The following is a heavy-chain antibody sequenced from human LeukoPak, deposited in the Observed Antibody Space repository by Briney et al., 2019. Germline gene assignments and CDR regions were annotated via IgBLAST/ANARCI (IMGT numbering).Heavy chain of an antibody. CDR3: ARDAAMYSSGWYFDY. CDR2: INPSGGST. J-gene: IGHJ4*02. D-gene: IGHD6-19*01. CDR1: GYTFISYY. Sequence: ASVKVSCKASGYTFISYYMHWVRQAPGQGLEWMGIINPSGGSTSYAQKFQGRVTMTRDTSTSTVYMELSSLRSEDTAVYYCARDAAMYSSGWYFDYWGQGTLVTVSS. V-gene: IGHV1-46*01.